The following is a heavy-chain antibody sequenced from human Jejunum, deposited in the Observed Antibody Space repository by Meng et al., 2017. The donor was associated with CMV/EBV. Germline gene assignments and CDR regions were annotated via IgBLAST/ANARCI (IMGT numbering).Heavy chain of an antibody. J-gene: IGHJ5*02. V-gene: IGHV4-59*01. CDR3: ARAHNDYSINS. Sequence: GGSISTYYWNWIRQPQRKGGKGLEWIGYIYYSGTTYYNPSLKSRVTISVDTAKNQFSLKLNSVTAADTAVYFCARAHNDYSINSWGQGTLVTVSS. CDR1: GGSISTYY. D-gene: IGHD4-11*01. CDR2: IYYSGTT.